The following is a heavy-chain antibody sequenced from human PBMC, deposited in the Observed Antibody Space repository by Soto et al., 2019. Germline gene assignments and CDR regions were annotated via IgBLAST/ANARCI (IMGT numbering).Heavy chain of an antibody. Sequence: PGESLKISCKGSGYSFTSYWVGWVRQLPGQGLEWMGIIYPGDSDTRYSPSFKGQVTISAAKSISTDYLQWSSLKASDTAMYYCARCPYSTAFDILTGHPLGFDPWGQGTLVTVSS. J-gene: IGHJ5*02. V-gene: IGHV5-51*01. CDR3: ARCPYSTAFDILTGHPLGFDP. CDR1: GYSFTSYW. D-gene: IGHD3-9*01. CDR2: IYPGDSDT.